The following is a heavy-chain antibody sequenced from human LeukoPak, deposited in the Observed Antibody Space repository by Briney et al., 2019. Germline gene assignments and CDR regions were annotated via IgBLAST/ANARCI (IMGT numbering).Heavy chain of an antibody. CDR2: ITSSGATT. CDR3: AKEFIAGDGHVDCDS. Sequence: SGGSLRLSCAASGFTISTYAMTWVRQAPGKGLEWVSSITSSGATTYYADSVNGRFTISRDISKNTLYLQMNSLTAEDSAVYYCAKEFIAGDGHVDCDSWGQGTLVTVSS. V-gene: IGHV3-23*01. J-gene: IGHJ5*01. D-gene: IGHD5-24*01. CDR1: GFTISTYA.